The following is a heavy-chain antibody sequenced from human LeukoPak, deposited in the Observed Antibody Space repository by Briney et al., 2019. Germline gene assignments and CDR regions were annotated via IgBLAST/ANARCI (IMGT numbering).Heavy chain of an antibody. D-gene: IGHD2-2*02. CDR2: INPSGGST. J-gene: IGHJ4*02. CDR1: GYTFTSYY. CDR3: ARGPGYCSSTSCYTPGIAVAGPLDFDY. V-gene: IGHV1-46*01. Sequence: ASVKVSCKASGYTFTSYYVHWVRQAPGQGLEWMGIINPSGGSTSYAQKFQGRVTMTRDTSTSTVYMELSSLRSEDTAVYYCARGPGYCSSTSCYTPGIAVAGPLDFDYWGQGTLVTVSS.